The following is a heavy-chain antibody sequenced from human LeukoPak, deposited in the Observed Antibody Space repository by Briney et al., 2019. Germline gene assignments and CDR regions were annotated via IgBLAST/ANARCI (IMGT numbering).Heavy chain of an antibody. J-gene: IGHJ5*02. Sequence: GASVKVSCKTSGYTFSNYDINWVRQATGQGLEWMGWMNPNSGNTGYAQKFQGRVTMTRNTSISTAYMELSSLRSEDTAVYYCAFSGWYSDNWFDPWGQGTLVTVSS. CDR1: GYTFSNYD. D-gene: IGHD6-19*01. CDR2: MNPNSGNT. V-gene: IGHV1-8*01. CDR3: AFSGWYSDNWFDP.